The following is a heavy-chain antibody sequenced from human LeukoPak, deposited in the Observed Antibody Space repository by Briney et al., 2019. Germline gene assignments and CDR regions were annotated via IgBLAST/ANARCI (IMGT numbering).Heavy chain of an antibody. D-gene: IGHD5-18*01. Sequence: SVKVSCKASGYTFTSYAMNWVRQAPGQGLEWMGGIIPIFGTANYAQKFQGRVTITADESTSTAYMELSSLRSEDTAVYYCARRGYSYGLLDYWGQGTLVTVSS. V-gene: IGHV1-69*13. CDR1: GYTFTSYA. J-gene: IGHJ4*02. CDR3: ARRGYSYGLLDY. CDR2: IIPIFGTA.